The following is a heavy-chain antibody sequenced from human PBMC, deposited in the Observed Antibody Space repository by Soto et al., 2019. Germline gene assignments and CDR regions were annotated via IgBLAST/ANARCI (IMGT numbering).Heavy chain of an antibody. CDR1: GFTFSSYA. Sequence: PGGSLRLSCAASGFTFSSYAMSWVRQAPGKGLEWVSGISGSGGSTYHADSVKGRFTISRDNSKNTLYLQMNSLRAEDTAVYYCAKDIGLTRDAFDIWGQGTMVTVSS. CDR3: AKDIGLTRDAFDI. CDR2: ISGSGGST. V-gene: IGHV3-23*01. J-gene: IGHJ3*02. D-gene: IGHD3-16*02.